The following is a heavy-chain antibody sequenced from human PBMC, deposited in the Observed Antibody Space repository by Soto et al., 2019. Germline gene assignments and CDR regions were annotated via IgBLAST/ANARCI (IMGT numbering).Heavy chain of an antibody. D-gene: IGHD3-10*01. V-gene: IGHV3-53*01. Sequence: PGGSLRLSCAASGFTVSSNYMSWVRQAPGKGLEWVSVIYSGGSTYYADSVKGRLTISRDNSKNTLYLQMNSLRAEDTAVYYCARREHGSGSYYTQVSDYWGQGTLVTVSS. CDR1: GFTVSSNY. CDR2: IYSGGST. CDR3: ARREHGSGSYYTQVSDY. J-gene: IGHJ4*02.